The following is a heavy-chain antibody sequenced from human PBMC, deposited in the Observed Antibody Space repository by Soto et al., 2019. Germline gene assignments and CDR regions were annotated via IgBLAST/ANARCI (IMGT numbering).Heavy chain of an antibody. CDR2: INHSGSI. J-gene: IGHJ6*02. V-gene: IGHV4-34*01. D-gene: IGHD6-19*01. CDR1: GGSFSGYY. Sequence: QVQLQQWGAGLLKPSETLSLTCGVYGGSFSGYYWSWIRQPPGKGLEWIGEINHSGSIKYNPSLKSRVTISVDTSKNPFSLKLSSVTAAETAVYYCARGAGSGWDYYYYGMDVWGQGTTVTVSS. CDR3: ARGAGSGWDYYYYGMDV.